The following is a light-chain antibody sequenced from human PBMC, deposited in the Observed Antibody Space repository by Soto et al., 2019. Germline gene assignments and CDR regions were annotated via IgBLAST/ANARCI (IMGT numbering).Light chain of an antibody. CDR1: SSDVGGYNY. CDR2: DVS. V-gene: IGLV2-11*01. J-gene: IGLJ2*01. Sequence: QSVLTQPRSVSGSPGQSVTISCTGTSSDVGGYNYVSWYQQHTGKAPKLMIYDVSKRPSGVPDRFSGSKSGNTASLTISGLQAEDEADYYCCSYAGSYTSLFGGGTKVTVL. CDR3: CSYAGSYTSL.